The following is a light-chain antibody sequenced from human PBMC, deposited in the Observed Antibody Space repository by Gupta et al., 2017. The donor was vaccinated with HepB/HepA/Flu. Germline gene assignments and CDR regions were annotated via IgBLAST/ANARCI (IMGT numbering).Light chain of an antibody. CDR1: QGINNW. Sequence: DIQMTQSPSSVSASVGDRVTITCRASQGINNWLAWYQEKPGKAPKLLINAASSLQSGVPSRFSGSGSGTDFTLTISSLQPEDFATYSCQQAHSFPRTFGQGTRLEIK. CDR3: QQAHSFPRT. J-gene: IGKJ5*01. V-gene: IGKV1D-12*01. CDR2: AAS.